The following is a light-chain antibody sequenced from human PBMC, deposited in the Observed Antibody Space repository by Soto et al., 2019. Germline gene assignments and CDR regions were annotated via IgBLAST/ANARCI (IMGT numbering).Light chain of an antibody. CDR1: QSVSSY. CDR2: DAS. CDR3: QQRSNWPPSIT. J-gene: IGKJ5*01. Sequence: IGWIYSPGTRALSAREIATRSCRASQSVSSYLAWYQQKPGQAPRLLIYDASNRATGIPARFSGSGSGTDFTLTISSLAPEDFAVYYCQQRSNWPPSITFGQATRLEIK. V-gene: IGKV3-11*01.